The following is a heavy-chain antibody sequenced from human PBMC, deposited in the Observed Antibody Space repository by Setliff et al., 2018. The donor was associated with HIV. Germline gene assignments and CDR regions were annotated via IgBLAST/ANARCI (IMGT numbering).Heavy chain of an antibody. CDR1: GGSASNSRYY. CDR2: IHHSGST. CDR3: ARHRFRGAAAGTHYFDY. V-gene: IGHV4-39*01. D-gene: IGHD6-13*01. J-gene: IGHJ4*02. Sequence: PSETLSLTCTVSGGSASNSRYYWAWIRQTPGKGLEWIGEIHHSGSTNYNPSLKSRVTISVDTSKNQFSLKLSSVTAADTAVYYCARHRFRGAAAGTHYFDYWGQGTLVTVSS.